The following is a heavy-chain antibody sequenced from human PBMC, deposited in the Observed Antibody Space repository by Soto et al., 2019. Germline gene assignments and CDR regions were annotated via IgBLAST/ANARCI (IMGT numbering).Heavy chain of an antibody. Sequence: QITLKESGPPLVKPTQTLTLTCTFSGFSLSTSGVGVAWIRQPPGKALEWLALIYWDDDKRYRPSLESRLPTTTDTSKIPVVLTMTNMASVDTATYYCAYLPCSGGSCSWFSFSGMDVWGQGTTVTVSS. CDR3: AYLPCSGGSCSWFSFSGMDV. CDR2: IYWDDDK. J-gene: IGHJ6*02. CDR1: GFSLSTSGVG. D-gene: IGHD2-15*01. V-gene: IGHV2-5*02.